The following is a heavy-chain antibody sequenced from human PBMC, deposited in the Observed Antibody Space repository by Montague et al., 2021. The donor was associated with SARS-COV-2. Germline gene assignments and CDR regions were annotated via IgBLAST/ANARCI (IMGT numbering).Heavy chain of an antibody. CDR1: GGSVGSSHYY. CDR3: ARGLYNWNYEHWFDT. V-gene: IGHV4-39*01. D-gene: IGHD1-7*01. Sequence: SETLSLTCTVSGGSVGSSHYYWAWIRQPPGKGLGWIGTIYYSGSTYYNPSHRSRVTIDVDASTNQFSLKLHSVTAADTAVYFCARGLYNWNYEHWFDTWGQGTLVTISS. CDR2: IYYSGST. J-gene: IGHJ5*02.